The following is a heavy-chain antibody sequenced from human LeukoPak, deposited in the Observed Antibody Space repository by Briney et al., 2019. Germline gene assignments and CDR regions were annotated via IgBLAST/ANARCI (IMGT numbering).Heavy chain of an antibody. CDR2: IIPIFGTA. CDR3: ARATYYYDSSGYYTESYYYYMDV. D-gene: IGHD3-22*01. J-gene: IGHJ6*03. Sequence: SVKVSCKASGYTFTSYGISWVRQAPGQGLEWMGGIIPIFGTANYAQKFQGRVTITADESTSTAYMELSSLRSEDTAVYYCARATYYYDSSGYYTESYYYYMDVWGKGTTVTISS. CDR1: GYTFTSYG. V-gene: IGHV1-69*13.